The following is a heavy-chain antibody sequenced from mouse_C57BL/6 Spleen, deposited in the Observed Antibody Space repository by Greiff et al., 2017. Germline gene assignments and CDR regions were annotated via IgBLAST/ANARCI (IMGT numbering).Heavy chain of an antibody. CDR2: ISYSGST. V-gene: IGHV3-1*01. D-gene: IGHD5-1*01. Sequence: DVQLQESGPGMVKPSQSLSLTCTVTGYSITSGYDWHWIRHFPGNKLEWMGYISYSGSTNYNPSLKSRISITHDTSKNHFFLKLNSVTTEDTATYYCARRGSTLFDYWGQGTTLTVSS. J-gene: IGHJ2*01. CDR1: GYSITSGYD. CDR3: ARRGSTLFDY.